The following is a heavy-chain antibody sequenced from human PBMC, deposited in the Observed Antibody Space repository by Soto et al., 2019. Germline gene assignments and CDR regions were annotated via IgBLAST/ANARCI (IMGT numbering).Heavy chain of an antibody. J-gene: IGHJ6*03. CDR1: GFSFSSYA. Sequence: EVQLLESGGGLVQPGGSLRLSCAASGFSFSSYAMSWVRQAPGKGLEWVSTISGTGRSTYYAYSVKGRFTISRDNSENTLYLQVNSLRAEDTAVYYCAKDPSGYTDGYYYYYYMDVWGKGTTVTVSS. CDR2: ISGTGRST. CDR3: AKDPSGYTDGYYYYYYMDV. D-gene: IGHD6-25*01. V-gene: IGHV3-23*01.